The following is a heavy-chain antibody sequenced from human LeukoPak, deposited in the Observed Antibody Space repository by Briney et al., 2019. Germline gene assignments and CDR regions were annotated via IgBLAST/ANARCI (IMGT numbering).Heavy chain of an antibody. CDR1: GFTFSTYW. D-gene: IGHD6-19*01. Sequence: GGSLRLSCAASGFTFSTYWMSWVRQAPGKGLEWVSAISGSGGSTYYADSVKGRFTISRDNSKNTLYLQMNSLRAEDTAVYYCAKDLTGIAVAGSPDYWGQGTLVTVSS. V-gene: IGHV3-23*01. CDR2: ISGSGGST. CDR3: AKDLTGIAVAGSPDY. J-gene: IGHJ4*02.